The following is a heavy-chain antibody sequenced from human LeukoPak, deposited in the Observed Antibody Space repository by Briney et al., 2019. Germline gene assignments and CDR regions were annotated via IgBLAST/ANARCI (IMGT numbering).Heavy chain of an antibody. CDR3: ARRRVGEAATWDAFDI. CDR2: IYYSGST. J-gene: IGHJ3*02. V-gene: IGHV4-59*01. CDR1: GGSISSYY. Sequence: SETLSLTCSVSGGSISSYYWGWIRQPPGKGLECIGYIYYSGSTNYNPSLKSRVTISLDTSKKQLSLKLTSVTAADTAVYYCARRRVGEAATWDAFDIWGQGTMVTVSS. D-gene: IGHD3-16*01.